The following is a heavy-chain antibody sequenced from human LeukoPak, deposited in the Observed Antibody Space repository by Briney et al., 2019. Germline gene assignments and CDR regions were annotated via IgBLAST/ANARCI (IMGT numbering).Heavy chain of an antibody. V-gene: IGHV3-48*01. J-gene: IGHJ5*02. CDR3: ARDLNSRSSPRWFDP. D-gene: IGHD6-13*01. Sequence: PGGSLRLSCAASGFTFSSYSMNWVRQAPGKGLEWVSYISSSSSTIYYADSVRGRFTISRDNAKNSLYLQMNSLRAEDTAVYYCARDLNSRSSPRWFDPWGQGTLVTVSS. CDR2: ISSSSSTI. CDR1: GFTFSSYS.